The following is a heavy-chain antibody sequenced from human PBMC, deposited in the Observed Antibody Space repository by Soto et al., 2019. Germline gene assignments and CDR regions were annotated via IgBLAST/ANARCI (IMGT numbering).Heavy chain of an antibody. CDR3: AKVDSNYDYLPDY. V-gene: IGHV3-30*18. CDR1: GFTFSSYG. Sequence: QVQLVESGGGVVQPGRSLRLSCAASGFTFSSYGMHWVRQAPGKGLEWVAVISYDGSNKYYADSVKGRFTISRDNSKNTLYLQINSLRAEDTAVYYCAKVDSNYDYLPDYWGQGTLVTVSS. J-gene: IGHJ4*02. CDR2: ISYDGSNK. D-gene: IGHD4-4*01.